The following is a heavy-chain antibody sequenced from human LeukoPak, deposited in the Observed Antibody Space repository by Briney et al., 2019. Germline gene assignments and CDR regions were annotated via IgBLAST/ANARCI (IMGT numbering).Heavy chain of an antibody. V-gene: IGHV1-46*01. CDR2: INPSAGTT. CDR1: GYIFTNYY. D-gene: IGHD6-13*01. J-gene: IGHJ5*02. CDR3: ARDTHGSFWFDP. Sequence: ASVKVSCKTSGYIFTNYYIHWVRQAPGLGLEWMAIINPSAGTTAYAQKFQGRLIVTRDMSTTTVYMEVSSLRSEDTAMYYCARDTHGSFWFDPWGQGTLVTVSS.